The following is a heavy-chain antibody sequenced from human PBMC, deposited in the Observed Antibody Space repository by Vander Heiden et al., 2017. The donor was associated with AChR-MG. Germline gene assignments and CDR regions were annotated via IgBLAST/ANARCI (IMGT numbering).Heavy chain of an antibody. V-gene: IGHV1-69*01. CDR3: ARGRGLDDHTNYVLNCWDY. J-gene: IGHJ4*02. D-gene: IGHD3-16*01. Sequence: QVQLVQSGAEVKKPGSSVKVSCKASGGTFNTNVISWVRQAPGQGLEWMGGILPISGRANYAQMFQGRMTITADEGTRTAYMELSSLRSDDTAVYYCARGRGLDDHTNYVLNCWDYWGQGTLVTVSS. CDR1: GGTFNTNV. CDR2: ILPISGRA.